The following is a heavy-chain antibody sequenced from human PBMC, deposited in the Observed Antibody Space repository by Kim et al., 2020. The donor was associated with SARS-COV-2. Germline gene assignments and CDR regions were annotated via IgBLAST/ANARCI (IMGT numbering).Heavy chain of an antibody. J-gene: IGHJ4*02. V-gene: IGHV3-33*01. CDR1: GFTFSSYG. D-gene: IGHD3-10*01. CDR2: IWYDGSNK. Sequence: GGSLRLSCAASGFTFSSYGMHWVRQAPGKRLEWVAVIWYDGSNKYYADSVKGRFTISRDNSKNTLYLQMNSLRAEDTAVYYCARDHFRYYYGSGTIAYWGQGTLVTVSS. CDR3: ARDHFRYYYGSGTIAY.